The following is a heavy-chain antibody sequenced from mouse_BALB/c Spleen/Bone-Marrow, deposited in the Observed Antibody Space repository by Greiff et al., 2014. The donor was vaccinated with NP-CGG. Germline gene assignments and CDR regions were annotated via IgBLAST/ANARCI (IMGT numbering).Heavy chain of an antibody. CDR3: ARGGYYGTSLYWYFDV. Sequence: VQLKQSGPELVKPGASVKMSCKASGYTFTNYVIHWVKQKPGQGLEWIGYINPYNDGTKYNDKFKGKATLTSDKSSSTAYMEFRSRTSEEAAVYYCARGGYYGTSLYWYFDVWGAGTTVTVSS. CDR2: INPYNDGT. J-gene: IGHJ1*01. V-gene: IGHV1-14*01. CDR1: GYTFTNYV. D-gene: IGHD1-1*01.